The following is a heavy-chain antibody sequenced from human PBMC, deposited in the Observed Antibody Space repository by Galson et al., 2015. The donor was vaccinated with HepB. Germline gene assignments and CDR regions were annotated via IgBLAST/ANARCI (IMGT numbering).Heavy chain of an antibody. D-gene: IGHD3-16*02. CDR1: GGSISSYY. Sequence: SETLSLTCTVSGGSISSYYWSWIRQPPGKGLEWIGYIYYSGSTNYNPSLKSRVTISVDTSKNQFSLKLSSVTAADTAAYYCARGRGDYVWGSYRMGGMDVWGQGTTVAVSS. CDR3: ARGRGDYVWGSYRMGGMDV. CDR2: IYYSGST. J-gene: IGHJ6*02. V-gene: IGHV4-59*01.